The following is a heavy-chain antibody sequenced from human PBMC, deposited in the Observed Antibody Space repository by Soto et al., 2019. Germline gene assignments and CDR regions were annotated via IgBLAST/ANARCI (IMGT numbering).Heavy chain of an antibody. J-gene: IGHJ6*02. D-gene: IGHD1-20*01. CDR2: ISYDGSNK. Sequence: GGSLRLSCAASGFTFSSYGMHWVRQAPGKGLEWVAVISYDGSNKYYADSVKGRFTISRDNSKNTLYLQMNSLRAEDTAVYYCAKMPYNWNPWPDLYGMDVWGQGTTVTVSS. V-gene: IGHV3-30*18. CDR1: GFTFSSYG. CDR3: AKMPYNWNPWPDLYGMDV.